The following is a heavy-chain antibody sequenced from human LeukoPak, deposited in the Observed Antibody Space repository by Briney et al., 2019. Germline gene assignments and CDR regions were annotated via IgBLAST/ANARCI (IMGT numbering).Heavy chain of an antibody. CDR1: GFTFDDYG. J-gene: IGHJ3*02. CDR3: ARAKGLGAMGHDAFDI. CDR2: INWNGGST. D-gene: IGHD1-26*01. V-gene: IGHV3-20*04. Sequence: GGSLRLSCAASGFTFDDYGMSWVRQAPGKGLEWVSGINWNGGSTGYADSVKGRFTISRDNAKNSLYLQMNSLRAEDTALYYCARAKGLGAMGHDAFDIWGQGTKVTVSS.